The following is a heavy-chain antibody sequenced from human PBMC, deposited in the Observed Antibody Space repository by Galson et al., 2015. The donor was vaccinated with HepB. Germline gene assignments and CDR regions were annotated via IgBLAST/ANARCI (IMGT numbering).Heavy chain of an antibody. CDR3: AKEVGYSSKWFQVHHFYGMDI. V-gene: IGHV3-33*06. CDR1: GFTFRTYG. Sequence: SLRLSCAASGFTFRTYGIHWVRQAPGKGLEWAGVIWYDESNKDYGDPVKGRFTLSRDNSKNIVHLEMNSLRDDDTAVYYCAKEVGYSSKWFQVHHFYGMDIWGQGTTVTGSS. J-gene: IGHJ6*02. D-gene: IGHD6-19*01. CDR2: IWYDESNK.